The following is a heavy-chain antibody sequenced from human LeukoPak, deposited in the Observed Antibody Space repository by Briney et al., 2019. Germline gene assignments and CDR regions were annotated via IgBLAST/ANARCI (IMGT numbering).Heavy chain of an antibody. D-gene: IGHD6-19*01. CDR3: ASLAVAGTGVDY. Sequence: PGGSLRLSCAASGFTFSSYWMHWVRQAPGKGLVRVSRINSDGSSTSYADSVKGRFTISRDNAKNTLYLQMNSLRAEDTAVYYCASLAVAGTGVDYWGQGTLVTVSS. J-gene: IGHJ4*02. CDR1: GFTFSSYW. V-gene: IGHV3-74*01. CDR2: INSDGSST.